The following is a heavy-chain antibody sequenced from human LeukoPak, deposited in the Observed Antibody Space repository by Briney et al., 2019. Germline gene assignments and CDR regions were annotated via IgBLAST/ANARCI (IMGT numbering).Heavy chain of an antibody. J-gene: IGHJ3*02. CDR2: ISGSGGST. CDR3: AKLIGPRWLQFNGAFDI. CDR1: GFTFSSYA. V-gene: IGHV3-23*01. D-gene: IGHD5-24*01. Sequence: TGGSLRLSCAASGFTFSSYAMSWVRQAPGKGLEWVSAISGSGGSTYYADSVKGRFTISRDNSKNTLYLQMNSLRAEDTAVYYCAKLIGPRWLQFNGAFDIWGQGTMVTVSS.